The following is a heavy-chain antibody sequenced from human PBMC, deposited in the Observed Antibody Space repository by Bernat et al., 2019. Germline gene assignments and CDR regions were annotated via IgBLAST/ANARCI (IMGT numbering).Heavy chain of an antibody. D-gene: IGHD6-6*01. CDR3: AKEIAPPEYSSSSWNYYGMDV. J-gene: IGHJ6*02. CDR1: GFTFSSYG. CDR2: ISYDGSNK. Sequence: QVQLVESGGGVVQPGRSLRLSCAASGFTFSSYGMHWVRQAPGKGLEWVAVISYDGSNKYYADSVKGRFTISRDNSKNTLYLQMNSLIAEDTVVYYCAKEIAPPEYSSSSWNYYGMDVWGQGTTVTVSS. V-gene: IGHV3-30*18.